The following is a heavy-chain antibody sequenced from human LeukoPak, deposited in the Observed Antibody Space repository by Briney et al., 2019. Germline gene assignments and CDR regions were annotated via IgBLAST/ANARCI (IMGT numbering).Heavy chain of an antibody. CDR2: IKKDGSEK. Sequence: PGGSLRLSCAASGFTFSSYWMSWVRQAPGKGLEWVANIKKDGSEKYYVDSVKGRFTISRDSAKTSLYLQMNSLRAEDTAVYYCARHLSGITGYTYGRGIDYWGQGTLVTVSS. J-gene: IGHJ4*02. CDR1: GFTFSSYW. D-gene: IGHD5-18*01. CDR3: ARHLSGITGYTYGRGIDY. V-gene: IGHV3-7*01.